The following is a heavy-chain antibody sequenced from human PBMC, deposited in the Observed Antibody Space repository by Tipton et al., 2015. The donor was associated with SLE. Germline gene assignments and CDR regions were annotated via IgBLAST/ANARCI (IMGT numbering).Heavy chain of an antibody. CDR3: ARDRFDSSGYTLFDS. J-gene: IGHJ4*02. D-gene: IGHD3-22*01. CDR1: GGSISSGDYY. Sequence: TLSLTCTVSGGSISSGDYYWSWIRQPPGKGLEWIGYIYYSGITHYNPSLKSRLSISVDTSKNQFSLNLSSVTAADTAVYYCARDRFDSSGYTLFDSWGQGTLVTVSS. CDR2: IYYSGIT. V-gene: IGHV4-30-4*01.